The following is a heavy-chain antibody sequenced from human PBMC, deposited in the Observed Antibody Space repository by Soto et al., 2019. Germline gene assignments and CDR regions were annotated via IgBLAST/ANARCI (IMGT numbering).Heavy chain of an antibody. CDR2: ISRHNGNT. CDR3: ARDLDGSGSYYTDY. Sequence: ASVKVSCKASGYVFIGYGISWVRQAPGQGLEWMGWISRHNGNTNYAQNLQGRVTMTTDASTSTAYMELRSLRSDDTAVYYCARDLDGSGSYYTDYWGQGTLVTVSS. CDR1: GYVFIGYG. V-gene: IGHV1-18*01. D-gene: IGHD3-10*01. J-gene: IGHJ4*02.